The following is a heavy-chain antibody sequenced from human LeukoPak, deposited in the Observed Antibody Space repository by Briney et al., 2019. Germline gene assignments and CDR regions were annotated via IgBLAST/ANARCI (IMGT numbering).Heavy chain of an antibody. CDR2: IYSGGST. Sequence: GGSLRLSCAASGFTVSSNYMSWVRQAPGKGLEWVSVIYSGGSTYYADSVKGRFTISRDNSKNTLYLQMNSLRVEDTAVYYCARDTRRIQLSSFDPWGQGTLVTVSS. D-gene: IGHD5-18*01. CDR3: ARDTRRIQLSSFDP. V-gene: IGHV3-66*02. J-gene: IGHJ5*02. CDR1: GFTVSSNY.